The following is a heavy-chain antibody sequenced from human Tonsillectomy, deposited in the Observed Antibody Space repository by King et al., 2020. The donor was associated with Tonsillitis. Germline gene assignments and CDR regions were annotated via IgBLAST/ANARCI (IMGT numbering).Heavy chain of an antibody. D-gene: IGHD2-2*02. J-gene: IGHJ5*02. CDR2: AYYTANT. V-gene: IGHV4-59*12. Sequence: MQLQESGPGLVKPSETLSLNCTVSGVSIKRDYWSWIRQPPGKGLEWIVNAYYTANTNYNPSLKSRVTISVDTSKNQFSLKLTSVTAADTAVYYCAREYTTVSWFDPWGQGTLVTVSS. CDR3: AREYTTVSWFDP. CDR1: GVSIKRDY.